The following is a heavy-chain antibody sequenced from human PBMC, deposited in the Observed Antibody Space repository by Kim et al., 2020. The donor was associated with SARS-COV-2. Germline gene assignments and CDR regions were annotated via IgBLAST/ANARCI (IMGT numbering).Heavy chain of an antibody. V-gene: IGHV3-30*18. CDR2: IAYDGSNR. J-gene: IGHJ5*02. CDR3: AKEVAGGTMFRGLAP. CDR1: GFSFSTYG. D-gene: IGHD3-10*01. Sequence: GGSLRLSCAASGFSFSTYGMQWFRQAPGKGLEWVAVIAYDGSNRFCADSVKGRFTISRDNSKNTLHLQVNSLRVEDTAVYYCAKEVAGGTMFRGLAPWG.